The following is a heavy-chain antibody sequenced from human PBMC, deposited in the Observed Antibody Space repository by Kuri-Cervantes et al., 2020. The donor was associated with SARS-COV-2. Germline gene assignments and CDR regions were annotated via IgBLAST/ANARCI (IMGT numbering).Heavy chain of an antibody. D-gene: IGHD3-10*01. CDR2: ISAYNGNT. Sequence: ASVKVSCKASGGTFSSYAISWVRQAPGQGLEWMGWISAYNGNTNYAQKLQGRVTMTTDTSTSTAYMELRSLRPDDTAVYYCAREAWFGELLGLFDYWGQGTLVTVSS. J-gene: IGHJ4*02. CDR1: GGTFSSYA. V-gene: IGHV1-18*01. CDR3: AREAWFGELLGLFDY.